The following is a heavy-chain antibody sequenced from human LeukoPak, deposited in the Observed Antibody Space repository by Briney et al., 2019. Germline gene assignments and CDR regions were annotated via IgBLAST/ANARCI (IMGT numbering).Heavy chain of an antibody. D-gene: IGHD4-17*01. Sequence: GGALSLSCAASGFIFSDYWMHWVRQGPGKGLVWVSRIKSDGSSTSYAESVKGRFTISRDNAKNTVYVHMNSLRDEDTAVYYCAKDWEVLDYGDYYYGMDVWGQGTMVTVSS. CDR3: AKDWEVLDYGDYYYGMDV. V-gene: IGHV3-74*01. J-gene: IGHJ6*02. CDR2: IKSDGSST. CDR1: GFIFSDYW.